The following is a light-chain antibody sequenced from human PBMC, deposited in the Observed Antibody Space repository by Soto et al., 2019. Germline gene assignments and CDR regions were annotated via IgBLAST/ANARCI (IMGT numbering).Light chain of an antibody. CDR1: SSNIGAGYD. Sequence: QSVLTQPPSVSGAPGQRVTISCTGSSSNIGAGYDVHWYQQLPGTAPKLLISDNNNRPSGVPDRFSGSKSGTSASLAITGLQAEDEADYYCQSYDSGLSGPVVFGGGTKLTVL. CDR2: DNN. V-gene: IGLV1-40*01. CDR3: QSYDSGLSGPVV. J-gene: IGLJ2*01.